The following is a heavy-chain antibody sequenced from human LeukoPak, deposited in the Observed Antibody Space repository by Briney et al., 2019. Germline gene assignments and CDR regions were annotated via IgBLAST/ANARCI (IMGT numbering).Heavy chain of an antibody. Sequence: PGGSLRLSCAAPGFTFSSHGMHWVRQAPGKGLEWVAVIWYDGSNKYYTDSVKGRFTISRDNSKNTLYLQMNSLRAEDTAVYYCAKEGYYGSGSYYMDVWGKGTTVTVSS. CDR3: AKEGYYGSGSYYMDV. CDR1: GFTFSSHG. D-gene: IGHD3-10*01. CDR2: IWYDGSNK. J-gene: IGHJ6*03. V-gene: IGHV3-33*06.